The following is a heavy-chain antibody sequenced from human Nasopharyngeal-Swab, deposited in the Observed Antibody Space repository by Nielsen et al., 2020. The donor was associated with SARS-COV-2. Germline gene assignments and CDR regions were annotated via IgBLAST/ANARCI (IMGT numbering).Heavy chain of an antibody. CDR1: GYIFTSYD. D-gene: IGHD5-18*01. V-gene: IGHV1-8*01. CDR2: MNPNSGNT. CDR3: AGRCYSYGSRALRGAFDI. Sequence: ASVNVSCKASGYIFTSYDINWVRQATGQGLEWMGWMNPNSGNTGYAQKFQGRVTMTRNTSISTAYMELSSLRSEDTAVYYCAGRCYSYGSRALRGAFDIWGQGTMVTVSS. J-gene: IGHJ3*02.